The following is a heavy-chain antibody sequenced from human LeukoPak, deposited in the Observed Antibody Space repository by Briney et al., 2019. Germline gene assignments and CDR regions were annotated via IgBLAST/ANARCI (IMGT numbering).Heavy chain of an antibody. CDR2: IYPGDSDT. D-gene: IGHD3-3*02. V-gene: IGHV5-51*01. J-gene: IGHJ6*04. CDR3: ARTICHYYYGMDV. CDR1: GYSFTSYW. Sequence: GESLKISCKGSGYSFTSYWIGWVRQMPGKGLEWMGIIYPGDSDTRYSPSFQGQVTISADKTISTAYLQWSSLKASDTAMYYCARTICHYYYGMDVWGKGTTVTVSS.